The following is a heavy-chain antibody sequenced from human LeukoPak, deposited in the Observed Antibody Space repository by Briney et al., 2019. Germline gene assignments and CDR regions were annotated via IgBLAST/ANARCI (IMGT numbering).Heavy chain of an antibody. D-gene: IGHD2-8*01. CDR3: VRGGTDILLEPPAIPFDY. Sequence: GGSLRLSCAASGNYWMHWVRQVPGKGLVWVSHINSDGSWTSYADSVKGRFTISKDNAKNTVYLQMNSLRAEDTAVYYCVRGGTDILLEPPAIPFDYWGQGALVTVSS. V-gene: IGHV3-74*01. CDR2: INSDGSWT. CDR1: GNYW. J-gene: IGHJ4*02.